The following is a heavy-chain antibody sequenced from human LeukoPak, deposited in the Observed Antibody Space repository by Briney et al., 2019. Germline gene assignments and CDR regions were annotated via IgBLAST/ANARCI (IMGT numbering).Heavy chain of an antibody. V-gene: IGHV1-69*08. J-gene: IGHJ3*02. CDR1: GGTFSGYT. CDR2: IIPLLGTE. Sequence: GASVKVSCKASGGTFSGYTVVWVRQAPGQGLEWMGTIIPLLGTENFAQKFQGRVIITADKSTSTANMELRSLRSEDTAVHYCARVRRGGYIQDAFDIWGQGTRVTVSS. CDR3: ARVRRGGYIQDAFDI. D-gene: IGHD5-24*01.